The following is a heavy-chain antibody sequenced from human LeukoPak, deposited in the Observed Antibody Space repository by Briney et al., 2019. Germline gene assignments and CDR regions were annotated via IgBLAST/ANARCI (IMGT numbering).Heavy chain of an antibody. CDR3: ARGVYIAAAQYGY. CDR2: IYYSGTT. Sequence: KPLETLSLTCTVSGGSISSHYWSWIRQPPGKGLEWVGYIYYSGTTNYNPSLKSRVTISVDTSKNQFSLKLSSVTAADTAVYYCARGVYIAAAQYGYWGQGTLVTVSS. J-gene: IGHJ4*02. CDR1: GGSISSHY. D-gene: IGHD6-13*01. V-gene: IGHV4-59*11.